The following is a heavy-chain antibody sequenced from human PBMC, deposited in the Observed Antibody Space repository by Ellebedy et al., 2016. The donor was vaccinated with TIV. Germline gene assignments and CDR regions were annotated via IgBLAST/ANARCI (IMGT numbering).Heavy chain of an antibody. CDR3: ARDQWLGRAYYFDY. Sequence: GESLKISCAAPGFTFSNYWMTWVRQAPGKGLEWVANIKQDGSERYYVDSVKGRFAISRDNAKNSLYLQMNSLGDEDTAVYYCARDQWLGRAYYFDYWGQGTLVTVSS. V-gene: IGHV3-7*01. CDR1: GFTFSNYW. J-gene: IGHJ4*02. D-gene: IGHD6-19*01. CDR2: IKQDGSER.